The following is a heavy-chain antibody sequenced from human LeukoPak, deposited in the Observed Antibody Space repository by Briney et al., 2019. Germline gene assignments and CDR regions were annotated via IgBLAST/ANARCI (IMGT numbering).Heavy chain of an antibody. CDR1: GGSFSGYY. CDR2: INHSGST. CDR3: ARDSPDYGVDV. V-gene: IGHV4-34*01. Sequence: SETLSLTCAVYGGSFSGYYWSWIRQPPGKGLEWIGEINHSGSTNYNPSLKSRVTISVDTSKNQFSLKLSSVTAADTAVYYCARDSPDYGVDVWGQGTTVTVSS. J-gene: IGHJ6*02.